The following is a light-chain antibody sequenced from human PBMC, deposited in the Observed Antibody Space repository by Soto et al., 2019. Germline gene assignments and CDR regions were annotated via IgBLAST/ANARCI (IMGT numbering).Light chain of an antibody. J-gene: IGKJ3*01. CDR2: GAS. CDR1: QSVSSN. V-gene: IGKV3-15*01. CDR3: QQYNNWPPSFT. Sequence: EIVMTQSPATLSVSPGERATLSCRASQSVSSNLAWYQQKPGQAPRLLIYGASTRATGIPARFSGSGSGTEFTLTISSLQSEDFAVYYCQQYNNWPPSFTFGPGTKVDIE.